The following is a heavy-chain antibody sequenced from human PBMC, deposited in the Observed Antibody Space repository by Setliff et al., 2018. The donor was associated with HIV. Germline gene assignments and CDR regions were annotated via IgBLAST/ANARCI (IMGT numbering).Heavy chain of an antibody. CDR3: SNWNTTVDADS. V-gene: IGHV4-34*12. J-gene: IGHJ4*02. Sequence: SETLSLTCAVSGASFVGDNHWSWIRQTPERGLEWIAYFMYTDIHYVNYLNYRNPSLASRLSISVDKSKNQFSLNLNSVTAADTAVYYCSNWNTTVDADSWGQGTLVTVSS. CDR1: GASFVGDNH. D-gene: IGHD1-1*01. CDR2: FMYTDIHYVNYLN.